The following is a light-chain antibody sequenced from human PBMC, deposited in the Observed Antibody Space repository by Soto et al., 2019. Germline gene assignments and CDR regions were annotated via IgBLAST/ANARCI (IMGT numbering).Light chain of an antibody. CDR3: QQYNSYARGT. J-gene: IGKJ1*01. V-gene: IGKV3-11*01. Sequence: EIVLTQSPATLSLSPGERATLSCRASQSVSSYLAWYQQKPGQAPRLLIYDASNRATGIPARFSGSGPGTDFTLTISSLEPEDFAMYYCQQYNSYARGTFGQGTKVDIK. CDR2: DAS. CDR1: QSVSSY.